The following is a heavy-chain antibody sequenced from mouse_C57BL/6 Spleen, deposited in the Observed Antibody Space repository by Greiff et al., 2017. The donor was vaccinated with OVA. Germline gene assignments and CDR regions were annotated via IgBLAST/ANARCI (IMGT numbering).Heavy chain of an antibody. Sequence: QVQLQQSGAELARPGASVKLSCKASGYTFTSYGISWVKQRPGQGLEWIGEIYPRSGNTYYNEKFKGKATLTADKSSSTAYMELRSLTSEDSAVYFCARRDYAMDYWGQGTSVTVSS. CDR1: GYTFTSYG. CDR3: ARRDYAMDY. V-gene: IGHV1-81*01. J-gene: IGHJ4*01. CDR2: IYPRSGNT.